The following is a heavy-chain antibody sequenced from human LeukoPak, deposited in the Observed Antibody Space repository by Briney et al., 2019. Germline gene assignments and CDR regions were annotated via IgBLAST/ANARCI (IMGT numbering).Heavy chain of an antibody. D-gene: IGHD6-19*01. V-gene: IGHV3-48*01. CDR2: ISSSSSTI. CDR1: GFTLSSYS. Sequence: GGSLRLSCAASGFTLSSYSMNWVRQAPGKGLEWVSYISSSSSTIYYADSAKGRFTISRDNAKNSLYLQMNSLRAEDTAVYYCARSKWDTSGWYYFDYWGQGTLVTVSS. CDR3: ARSKWDTSGWYYFDY. J-gene: IGHJ4*02.